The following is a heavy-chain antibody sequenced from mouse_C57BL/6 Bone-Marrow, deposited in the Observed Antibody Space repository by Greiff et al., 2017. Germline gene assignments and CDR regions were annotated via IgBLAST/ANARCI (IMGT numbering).Heavy chain of an antibody. Sequence: QVQLKESGAELARPGASVKLSCKASGYTFTSYGISWVKQRTGQGLEWIGEIYPRSGNTYYNEKFKGQATLTADKSSSTAYMELRSLTSEDSAVYFCAGGGSSAHFDSWGRGTTLTVSA. V-gene: IGHV1-81*01. J-gene: IGHJ2*01. CDR2: IYPRSGNT. CDR1: GYTFTSYG. D-gene: IGHD1-1*01. CDR3: AGGGSSAHFDS.